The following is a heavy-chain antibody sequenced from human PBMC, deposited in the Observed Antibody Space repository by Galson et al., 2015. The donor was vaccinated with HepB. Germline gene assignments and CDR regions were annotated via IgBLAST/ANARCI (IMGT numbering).Heavy chain of an antibody. V-gene: IGHV3-9*01. J-gene: IGHJ4*02. CDR2: LSWDSSKI. CDR3: AKDSSGGNYELGIINY. D-gene: IGHD1-26*01. CDR1: GFSFDDYA. Sequence: SLRLSCAASGFSFDDYAMHWVRQAPGKGLEWVSSLSWDSSKIGYADSVKGRSTISRDNAKNSLYLQMDSLRTEDTGLYYCAKDSSGGNYELGIINYWGQGTLVTVSS.